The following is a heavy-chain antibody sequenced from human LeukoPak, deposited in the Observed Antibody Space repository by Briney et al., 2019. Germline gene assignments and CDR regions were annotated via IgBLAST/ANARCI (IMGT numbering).Heavy chain of an antibody. D-gene: IGHD6-25*01. CDR2: IIPIFGTA. CDR1: GGTFSSYA. V-gene: IGHV1-69*13. CDR3: ARDGSRGFDNWFDP. Sequence: SVKASCKASGGTFSSYAISWVRQAPGQGLEWMGGIIPIFGTANYAQKFQGRVTITADESTSTAYMELSSLRSEDTAVYYCARDGSRGFDNWFDPWGQGTLVTVSS. J-gene: IGHJ5*02.